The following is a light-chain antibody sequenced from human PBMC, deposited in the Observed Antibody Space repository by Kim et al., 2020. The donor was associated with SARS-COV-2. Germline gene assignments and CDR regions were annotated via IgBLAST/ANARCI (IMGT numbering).Light chain of an antibody. J-gene: IGLJ1*01. CDR3: AAWDDSLSGYV. CDR1: SSNIGSNY. CDR2: RNN. V-gene: IGLV1-47*01. Sequence: GQRVTISCSGNSSNIGSNYGYWYQQLPGTAPKLLIYRNNQRPSGVPDRFSGSKSGTSASLAIGGLRSEDEADYYWAAWDDSLSGYVFGTGTKVTVL.